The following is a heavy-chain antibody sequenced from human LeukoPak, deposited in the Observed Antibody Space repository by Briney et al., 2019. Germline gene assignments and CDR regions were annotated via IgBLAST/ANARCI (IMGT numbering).Heavy chain of an antibody. Sequence: PSETLSLTCGVSGYSISRGYYWAWIRQPPGKGLEYIGTIYHTGSTYYNPFLESRVTITVDTSKNVFYLSLNDVTAADRAVYYCARGGRITTSGIDYWGEGTLVTVSS. V-gene: IGHV4-38-2*01. D-gene: IGHD4-11*01. CDR3: ARGGRITTSGIDY. J-gene: IGHJ4*02. CDR1: GYSISRGYY. CDR2: IYHTGST.